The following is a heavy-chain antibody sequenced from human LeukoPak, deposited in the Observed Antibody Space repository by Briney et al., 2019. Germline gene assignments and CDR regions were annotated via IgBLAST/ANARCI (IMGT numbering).Heavy chain of an antibody. CDR1: GYSFTSYW. V-gene: IGHV5-51*01. CDR3: ARHRTKQKAIEAFDY. D-gene: IGHD1/OR15-1a*01. CDR2: IYPGDSDT. J-gene: IGHJ4*02. Sequence: GESLKISCKGSGYSFTSYWIGWVRQMPGKGLEWMGIIYPGDSDTRYSPSFQGQVTISADKSISTAYLQWSSLKASDTAMYYCARHRTKQKAIEAFDYWGQGTLVTVSS.